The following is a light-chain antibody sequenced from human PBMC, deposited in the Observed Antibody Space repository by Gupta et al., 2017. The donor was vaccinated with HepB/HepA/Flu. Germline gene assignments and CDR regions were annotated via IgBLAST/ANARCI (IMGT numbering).Light chain of an antibody. Sequence: DIQMTQSPSTLYASVGDRVTITCRASQSISSWLAWYQQKPGKAPKLLIYKASSLESGVPSRFSGSGSGTEFTLTISSLQPDDFATYYCQQYNSYSPERTFGQGTKVEIK. CDR2: KAS. CDR3: QQYNSYSPERT. CDR1: QSISSW. J-gene: IGKJ1*01. V-gene: IGKV1-5*03.